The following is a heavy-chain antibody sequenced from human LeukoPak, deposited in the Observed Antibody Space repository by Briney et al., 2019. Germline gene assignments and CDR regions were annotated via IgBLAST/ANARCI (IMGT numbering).Heavy chain of an antibody. CDR1: RFTFSSYG. D-gene: IGHD1-26*01. V-gene: IGHV3-30*02. J-gene: IGHJ4*02. CDR2: IQYDGSNE. CDR3: ARDRMGAILYFDS. Sequence: GGSLRLSCAASRFTFSSYGMHWVRQAPGKGLEWVAYIQYDGSNEQYADSVKGRFTISRDNSKNTLYLQVNSLRAEDTAVYYCARDRMGAILYFDSWGQGTLVTVSS.